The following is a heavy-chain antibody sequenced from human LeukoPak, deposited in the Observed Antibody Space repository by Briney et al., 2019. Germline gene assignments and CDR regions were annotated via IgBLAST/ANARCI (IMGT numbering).Heavy chain of an antibody. D-gene: IGHD3-10*01. J-gene: IGHJ4*02. CDR1: RGSITDYY. V-gene: IGHV4-59*03. CDR3: ATGGDSSKWFGR. CDR2: VHHTGTT. Sequence: PSETLFLTCKVSRGSITDYYWSWIRQPPGKGLEWIAFVHHTGTTSYRPSLRSRATIFLDTSTNQFSLKLSSVTAADTGMYFCATGGDSSKWFGRWGQGTLVTVSS.